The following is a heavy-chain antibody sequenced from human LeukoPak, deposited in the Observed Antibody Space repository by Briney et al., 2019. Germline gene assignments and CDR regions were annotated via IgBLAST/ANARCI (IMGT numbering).Heavy chain of an antibody. V-gene: IGHV4-4*07. D-gene: IGHD1-7*01. CDR3: ARGSIGWKYGGTIYYYGMDV. J-gene: IGHJ6*02. Sequence: SETLSLTCTVSDDSISHYYWSWIRQPAGKGLEWIGHIYTRGSTNYNPSIKSRVTMSVDTSKNQFSLRLSSVTAADTAVYYCARGSIGWKYGGTIYYYGMDVWGQGTTVTVSS. CDR1: DDSISHYY. CDR2: IYTRGST.